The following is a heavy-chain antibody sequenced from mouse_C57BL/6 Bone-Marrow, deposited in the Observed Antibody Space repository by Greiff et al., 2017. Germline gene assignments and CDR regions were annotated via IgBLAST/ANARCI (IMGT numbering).Heavy chain of an antibody. CDR3: ARLEVDGSSGDWYFDG. Sequence: QVQLKQSGPELVKPGASVKLSCKASGYTFTSYDINWVKQRPGQGLEWIGWIYPRDGSTKYNEKFKGKATSTVDTSSSTAYMELHSLTSEDSAVYFCARLEVDGSSGDWYFDGWGTGTTVTVSS. J-gene: IGHJ1*03. CDR1: GYTFTSYD. V-gene: IGHV1-85*01. CDR2: IYPRDGST. D-gene: IGHD1-1*01.